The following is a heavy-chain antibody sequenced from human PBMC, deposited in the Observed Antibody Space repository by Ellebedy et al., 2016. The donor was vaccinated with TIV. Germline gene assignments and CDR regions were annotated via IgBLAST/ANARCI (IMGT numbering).Heavy chain of an antibody. Sequence: AASVKVSCKASGYTFTGYYMHWARQAPGHGPQWMGWINPKSGGTNYAQKFQGRVTMTRDTSISPAYMELSRLRSDDTAVYYCARDLGRDCYHPWGQGTLVTVSS. CDR2: INPKSGGT. V-gene: IGHV1-2*02. D-gene: IGHD5-24*01. CDR1: GYTFTGYY. J-gene: IGHJ5*02. CDR3: ARDLGRDCYHP.